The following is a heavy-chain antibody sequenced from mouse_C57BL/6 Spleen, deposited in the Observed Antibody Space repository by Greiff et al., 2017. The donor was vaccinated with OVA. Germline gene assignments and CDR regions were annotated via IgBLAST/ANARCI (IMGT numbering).Heavy chain of an antibody. V-gene: IGHV5-17*01. CDR2: ISSGSSTI. D-gene: IGHD2-4*01. CDR3: ARWGLYDYDSYYAMDY. J-gene: IGHJ4*01. Sequence: DVMLVESGGGLVKPGGSLKLSCAASGFTFSDYGMHWVRQAPEKGLEWVAYISSGSSTIYYAATVQGRFTISRDNAKNTLFLQMTSLRSEDTAMYYCARWGLYDYDSYYAMDYWGQGTSVTVSS. CDR1: GFTFSDYG.